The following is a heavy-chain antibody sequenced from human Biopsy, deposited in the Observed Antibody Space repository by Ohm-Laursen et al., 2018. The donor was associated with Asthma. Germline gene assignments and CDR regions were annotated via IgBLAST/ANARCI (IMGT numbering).Heavy chain of an antibody. Sequence: GSLRLSCTASGFTFSSYGMYWVRQVPGQGLEWVANIKHDGSEKNHVDSLKGRFTISRDNAKNLLFLQMNSRRAEDTAVYYCARTFHFWSPYHAEHYQLWGQGTLVTVSS. D-gene: IGHD3-3*01. CDR3: ARTFHFWSPYHAEHYQL. V-gene: IGHV3-7*01. J-gene: IGHJ1*01. CDR2: IKHDGSEK. CDR1: GFTFSSYG.